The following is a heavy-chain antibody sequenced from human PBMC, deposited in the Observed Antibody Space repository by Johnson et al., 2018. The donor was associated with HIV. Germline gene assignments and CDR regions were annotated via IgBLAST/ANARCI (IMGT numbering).Heavy chain of an antibody. Sequence: VQLVESGGGVVQPGRSLRLSCAASGFTFSSFWLSWVRQTPRKGLEWVANIKQDGSEKYYVGSVKGRFTISRDNSKNSLYLQMNSLRAEDTAVYYCARETYGGNSGAFDIWGQGTMVTVS. CDR2: IKQDGSEK. V-gene: IGHV3-7*01. CDR3: ARETYGGNSGAFDI. CDR1: GFTFSSFW. J-gene: IGHJ3*02. D-gene: IGHD4-23*01.